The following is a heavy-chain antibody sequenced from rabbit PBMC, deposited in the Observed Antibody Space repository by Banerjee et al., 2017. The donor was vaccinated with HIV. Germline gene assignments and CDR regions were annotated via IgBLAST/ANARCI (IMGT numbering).Heavy chain of an antibody. J-gene: IGHJ4*01. CDR2: INTSSGNT. Sequence: QSLEESGGDLVKPGASLTLTCTASGFSFSNKYVMCWVRQAPGKGLEWIACINTSSGNTVYASWAKGRFTISKTSSTTVTLQMTSLTAADTATYFCARDGSASSVEFDLWGPGTLVTVS. CDR3: ARDGSASSVEFDL. V-gene: IGHV1S40*01. CDR1: GFSFSNKYV. D-gene: IGHD1-1*01.